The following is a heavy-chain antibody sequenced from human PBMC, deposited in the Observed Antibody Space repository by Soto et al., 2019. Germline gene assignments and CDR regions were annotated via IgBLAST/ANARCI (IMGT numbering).Heavy chain of an antibody. D-gene: IGHD1-26*01. Sequence: QVQLQESGPGLVKPSQTLSLTCTVSGGSMSSDDYYWSWIRQPPGKGLEWIGYIYHSGSTDYNPSLKSRVTISVDTSKNQFSLRLSSVTAADTAVYYCFREWAVGATKADPWGQGTLVTVSS. CDR3: FREWAVGATKADP. J-gene: IGHJ5*02. CDR1: GGSMSSDDYY. V-gene: IGHV4-30-4*01. CDR2: IYHSGST.